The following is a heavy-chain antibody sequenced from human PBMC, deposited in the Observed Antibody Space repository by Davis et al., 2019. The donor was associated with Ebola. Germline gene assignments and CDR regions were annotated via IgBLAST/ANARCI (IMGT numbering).Heavy chain of an antibody. CDR3: ARRDSSGWYIRFDY. CDR2: ISAYNDNT. D-gene: IGHD6-19*01. CDR1: GYTFTSYG. Sequence: ASVKVSCKASGYTFTSYGISWVRQAPGQGLEWMGWISAYNDNTNYAQKLQGRVTMTTDTSTSTAYMELRSLRSDDTAVYYCARRDSSGWYIRFDYWGQGTLVTVSS. J-gene: IGHJ4*02. V-gene: IGHV1-18*01.